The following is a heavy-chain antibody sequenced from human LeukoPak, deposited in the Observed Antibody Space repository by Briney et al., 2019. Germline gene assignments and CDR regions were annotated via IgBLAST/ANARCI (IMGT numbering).Heavy chain of an antibody. CDR3: AGRPASY. CDR2: IYSSGIT. CDR1: GASISSSTYY. J-gene: IGHJ4*02. Sequence: SETLSLTCTVSGASISSSTYYWGWIRQPPGKGLEWIGSIYSSGITYCNPSLKSRVTIFADTSKNQVSLQLSSVTAADTAVYYCAGRPASYWGQGTQVTVSS. V-gene: IGHV4-39*01.